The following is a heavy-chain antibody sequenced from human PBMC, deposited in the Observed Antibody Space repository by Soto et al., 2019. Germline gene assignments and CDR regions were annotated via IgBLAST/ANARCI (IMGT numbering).Heavy chain of an antibody. CDR1: GYTFTSYY. V-gene: IGHV1-46*01. J-gene: IGHJ6*02. CDR3: ARDRYDFWSGYHEVDV. D-gene: IGHD3-3*01. CDR2: INPSGGST. Sequence: GASVKVSCKASGYTFTSYYMHWVRQAPGQGLEWMGIINPSGGSTSYAQKFQGRVTMTRDTSTSTVYMELSSLRSEDTAVYYCARDRYDFWSGYHEVDVWGQGNTVTV.